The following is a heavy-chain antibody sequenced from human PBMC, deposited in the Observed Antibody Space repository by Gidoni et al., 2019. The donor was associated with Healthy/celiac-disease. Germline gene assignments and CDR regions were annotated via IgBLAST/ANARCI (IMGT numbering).Heavy chain of an antibody. CDR2: INPSGGST. D-gene: IGHD6-13*01. J-gene: IGHJ1*01. V-gene: IGHV1-46*01. CDR1: GYTFRSYH. CDR3: ARMRQQLVGWTGPTEDFQH. Sequence: QVQLVESGAEVKKPGASVRVSCKASGYTFRSYHMHWVRQAPGQGLEWMGIINPSGGSTSYAQKFKGRVTMTRDTSTSTVYMELSSLRAEDTAVYYCARMRQQLVGWTGPTEDFQHWGQGTLVTVSS.